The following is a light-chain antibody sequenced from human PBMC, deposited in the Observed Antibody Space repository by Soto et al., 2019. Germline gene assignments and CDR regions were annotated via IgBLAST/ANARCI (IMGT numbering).Light chain of an antibody. J-gene: IGKJ2*01. CDR3: QLYGTSPMFT. CDR1: QSVSSNS. CDR2: SAS. V-gene: IGKV3-20*01. Sequence: EIVLTQSPGTLSLSPGERATLSCRASQSVSSNSLAWYLQKPGQAPRLLIYSASIRATGIYDRFSGSGSGTDFTLTISRLEPEEFAVYYCQLYGTSPMFTFGRGTRLEIK.